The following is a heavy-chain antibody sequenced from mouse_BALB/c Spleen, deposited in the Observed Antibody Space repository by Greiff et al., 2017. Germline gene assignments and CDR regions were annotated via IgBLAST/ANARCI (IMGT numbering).Heavy chain of an antibody. CDR3: LSTMITTWAMDY. CDR2: IWGGGST. D-gene: IGHD2-4*01. CDR1: GFSLTGYG. V-gene: IGHV2-6-7*01. J-gene: IGHJ4*01. Sequence: VQLQESGPGLVAPSQSLSITCTVSGFSLTGYGVNWVRQPPGKGLEWLGMIWGGGSTDYNSALKSRLSISKDNSKSQVFLKMNSLQTDDTAMYYCLSTMITTWAMDYWGQGTSVTVSS.